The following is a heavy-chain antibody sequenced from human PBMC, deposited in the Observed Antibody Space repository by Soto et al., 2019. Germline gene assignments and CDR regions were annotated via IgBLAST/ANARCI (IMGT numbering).Heavy chain of an antibody. CDR3: ARDLGRAGYYPYY. CDR1: GGTFSSYA. V-gene: IGHV1-69*01. CDR2: IIPICGTA. D-gene: IGHD3-3*01. Sequence: QVQLVQSGAEVKKPGSSVTVSCKASGGTFSSYAISWVRQAPGQGLEWMGGIIPICGTANYAQKFQGRVTITADESTSTAYMELSSLRSADTAVYYGARDLGRAGYYPYYWGQGTLVTVSS. J-gene: IGHJ4*02.